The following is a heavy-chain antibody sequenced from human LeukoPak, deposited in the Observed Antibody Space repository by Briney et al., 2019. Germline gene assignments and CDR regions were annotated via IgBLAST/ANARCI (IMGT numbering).Heavy chain of an antibody. CDR3: AKVYGNWYFDY. CDR2: ITDSAAAT. Sequence: GGSLRLSCAASGFTFSTYAMTWLRQPPGKGLEWVSTITDSAAATYYRESVKGRFTISRDNSKNTLYLQMNSLRGDDTAVYFCAKVYGNWYFDYWGQGTLVTVSS. V-gene: IGHV3-23*01. J-gene: IGHJ4*02. CDR1: GFTFSTYA. D-gene: IGHD1-1*01.